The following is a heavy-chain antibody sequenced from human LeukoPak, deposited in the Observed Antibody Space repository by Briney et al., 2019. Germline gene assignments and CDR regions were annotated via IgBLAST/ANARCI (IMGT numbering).Heavy chain of an antibody. V-gene: IGHV3-7*01. CDR3: ARDPDGYCSGGSCYPYFDY. CDR2: IKQDGSEK. J-gene: IGHJ4*02. Sequence: PGGSLRLSCAASGFTFSSYWMSWVRQAPGKGLEWVANIKQDGSEKYYVDSVKGRFTISRDNAKNSLYLQMNSLRAEDTAVYYCARDPDGYCSGGSCYPYFDYWGQGTLVTVSS. D-gene: IGHD2-15*01. CDR1: GFTFSSYW.